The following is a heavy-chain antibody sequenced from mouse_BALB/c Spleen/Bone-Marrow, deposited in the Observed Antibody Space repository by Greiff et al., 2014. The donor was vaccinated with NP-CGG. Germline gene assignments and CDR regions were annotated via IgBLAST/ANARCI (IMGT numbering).Heavy chain of an antibody. Sequence: EVKLVESGPELVKPGASVKISCKTSGYTFTEYTMHWLKQSHVKSLEWIGGINPNNGGTSYNQKFKDKATWTVDKSSSTAYMELRSLTSEDSAVYYCARGWLLRHYFDYWGQGTTLTVSS. D-gene: IGHD2-3*01. V-gene: IGHV1-18*01. CDR3: ARGWLLRHYFDY. J-gene: IGHJ2*01. CDR1: GYTFTEYT. CDR2: INPNNGGT.